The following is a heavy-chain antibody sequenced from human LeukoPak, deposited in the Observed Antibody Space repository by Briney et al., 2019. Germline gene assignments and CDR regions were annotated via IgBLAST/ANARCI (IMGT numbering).Heavy chain of an antibody. J-gene: IGHJ4*02. CDR2: IKQDGSEK. V-gene: IGHV3-7*01. CDR1: GFIFSNHG. Sequence: GGSLRLSCAASGFIFSNHGMNWVRQAPGKGLEWVANIKQDGSEKYYVDSVKGRFTISRDNAKNSLYLQMNSLRAEDTAVYYCARGGGDGYVYGYWGQGTLVTVSS. CDR3: ARGGGDGYVYGY. D-gene: IGHD5-12*01.